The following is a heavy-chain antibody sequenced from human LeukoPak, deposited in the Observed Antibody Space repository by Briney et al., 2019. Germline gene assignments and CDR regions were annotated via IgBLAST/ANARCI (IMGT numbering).Heavy chain of an antibody. V-gene: IGHV3-23*01. CDR1: GFTFSSYA. Sequence: GGSLRLSCAASGFTFSSYAMSWVRQAPGKGLEWVSAISGSGGSTYYADSVKGRFTISRDDSKNTLYLQMNSLRAEDTAVYYCAKNTITMVRGTPADYWGQGTLVTVSS. CDR3: AKNTITMVRGTPADY. D-gene: IGHD3-10*01. J-gene: IGHJ4*02. CDR2: ISGSGGST.